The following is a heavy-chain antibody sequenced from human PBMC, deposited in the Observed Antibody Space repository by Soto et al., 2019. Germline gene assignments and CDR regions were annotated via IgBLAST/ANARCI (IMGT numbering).Heavy chain of an antibody. J-gene: IGHJ4*02. CDR3: ARTRFKVGYCSSTSCQRLDY. CDR2: IIPIFGTA. Sequence: SSVKVSCKASGGTFSSYAISWVRQAPGQGLEWMGGIIPIFGTANYAQKFQGRVTITADESTSTAYMELSSLRSEDTAVYYCARTRFKVGYCSSTSCQRLDYWGQGTLVTVSS. CDR1: GGTFSSYA. D-gene: IGHD2-2*01. V-gene: IGHV1-69*13.